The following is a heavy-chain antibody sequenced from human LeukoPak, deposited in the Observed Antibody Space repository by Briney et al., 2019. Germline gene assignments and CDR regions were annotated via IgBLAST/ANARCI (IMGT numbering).Heavy chain of an antibody. CDR1: GSTFSDYY. V-gene: IGHV3-11*04. D-gene: IGHD5-18*01. CDR2: ISSSGSTI. Sequence: PGGSLRLSCAASGSTFSDYYMSWIRQAPGKGLEWVSYISSSGSTIYYADSVKGRFTISRDNAKNSLYLQMNSLRAEDTAVYYCARRRWIQLWLLVPKGAFDIWGQGTMVTVSS. CDR3: ARRRWIQLWLLVPKGAFDI. J-gene: IGHJ3*02.